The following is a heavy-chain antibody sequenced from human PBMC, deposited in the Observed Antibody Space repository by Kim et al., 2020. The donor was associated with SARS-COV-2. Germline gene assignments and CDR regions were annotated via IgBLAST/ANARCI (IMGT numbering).Heavy chain of an antibody. CDR3: AIVTSGFDY. CDR2: ISYDGSNK. D-gene: IGHD2-8*01. J-gene: IGHJ4*02. CDR1: GFSFSEYD. V-gene: IGHV3-30-3*01. Sequence: GGSLRLSCAASGFSFSEYDIHWVRQAPGKGLEWVAVISYDGSNKYYADSVKGRFTISRDNSKNTLYLQMNSLRAEDTALYYCAIVTSGFDYWGQGTLVTV.